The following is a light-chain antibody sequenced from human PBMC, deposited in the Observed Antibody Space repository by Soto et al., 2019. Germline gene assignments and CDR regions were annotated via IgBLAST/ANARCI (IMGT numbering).Light chain of an antibody. V-gene: IGKV3-20*01. Sequence: EIVLTQSPGTLSLSPGEGATLSCRASQSVSSTYLAWYQQKPGQAPRLLIYSTSRRASGIPDRFSGSGSGTDFTLTINRLEPEDFAVYYCQQYSTSPISFGQGTRLEIK. CDR1: QSVSSTY. CDR2: STS. J-gene: IGKJ5*01. CDR3: QQYSTSPIS.